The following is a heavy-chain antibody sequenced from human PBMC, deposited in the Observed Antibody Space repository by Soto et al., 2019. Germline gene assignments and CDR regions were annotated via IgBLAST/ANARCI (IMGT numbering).Heavy chain of an antibody. V-gene: IGHV3-23*01. CDR2: ISGSDGST. CDR1: GFIFRNAW. J-gene: IGHJ4*02. CDR3: ARRSSSWYFDY. Sequence: PGGSLRLSCAASGFIFRNAWMNWVRQAPGRGLEWVSVISGSDGSTYYADSVKGRFTISRDNSKNTLNLQMNSLRAEDTAVYYCARRSSSWYFDYWGQGTLVTVSS. D-gene: IGHD6-13*01.